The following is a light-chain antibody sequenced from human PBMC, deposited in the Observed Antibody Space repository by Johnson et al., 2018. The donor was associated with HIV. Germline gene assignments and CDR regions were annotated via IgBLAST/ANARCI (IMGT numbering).Light chain of an antibody. CDR1: SSNVGNNY. Sequence: QSVLTQPPSVSAAPGQKVTIYCSGSSSNVGNNYVSWYQQLPGTAPKLLIYENNKRPSGIPDRFSGSKSGTSATLGITGLQTGDEADYYSGTWDSSLSAGVFGTVTKVTVL. CDR3: GTWDSSLSAGV. CDR2: ENN. J-gene: IGLJ1*01. V-gene: IGLV1-51*02.